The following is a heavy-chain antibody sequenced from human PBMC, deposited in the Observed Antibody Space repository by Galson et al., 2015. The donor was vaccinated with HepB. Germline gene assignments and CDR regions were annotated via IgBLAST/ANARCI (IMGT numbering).Heavy chain of an antibody. Sequence: SVKVSSKASGYTFTSYYMHWVRQAPGQGLEWMGIINPSGGSTSYAQKFQGRVTMTRDTSTSTVYMELSSLRSEDTAVYYCARDQYGSGTHYYYYYMDVWGKGTTVTVSS. J-gene: IGHJ6*03. CDR3: ARDQYGSGTHYYYYYMDV. D-gene: IGHD3-10*01. V-gene: IGHV1-46*01. CDR2: INPSGGST. CDR1: GYTFTSYY.